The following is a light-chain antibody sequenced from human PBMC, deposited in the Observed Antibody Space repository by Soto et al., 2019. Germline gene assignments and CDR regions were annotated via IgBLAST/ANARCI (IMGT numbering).Light chain of an antibody. J-gene: IGKJ1*01. Sequence: DIQMHPSGTSFSASVETSVTITCRASQTISNYLNWYQHIPGKPPRLLINAASSVQIGVPSRFSGSGSGTDFTLTISSLQPEDFATYYCQQSYSTRWTFGQGTKVEI. CDR3: QQSYSTRWT. CDR2: AAS. V-gene: IGKV1-39*01. CDR1: QTISNY.